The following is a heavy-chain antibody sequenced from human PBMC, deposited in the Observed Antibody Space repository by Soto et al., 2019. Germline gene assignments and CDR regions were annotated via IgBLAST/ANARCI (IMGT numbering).Heavy chain of an antibody. J-gene: IGHJ6*02. V-gene: IGHV3-11*06. CDR3: ARRTEYTSSSLYYYYYAMDV. Sequence: QVQLVESGGGLVKPGGSLRLSCAASGFTFSDYYMSCIRQAPGKGLAWVAFISSGGGNTNYADSVKGRFTISRDNANNSLSLQMNSLRAEDTAVYYCARRTEYTSSSLYYYYYAMDVWGQGTTVTVSS. CDR2: ISSGGGNT. CDR1: GFTFSDYY. D-gene: IGHD6-6*01.